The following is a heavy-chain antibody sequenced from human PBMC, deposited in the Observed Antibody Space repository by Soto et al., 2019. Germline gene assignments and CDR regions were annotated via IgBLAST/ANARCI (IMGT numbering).Heavy chain of an antibody. Sequence: PSETLSLTCTVSGGSISSGGYYWSWIRQHPGKGLEWIGYIYYSGSTYYNPSLKSRVTISVDTSKNQFSPKLSSVTAADTAVYYNARYLSAVTAVTFLDYWGQGTLVTVSS. D-gene: IGHD4-17*01. J-gene: IGHJ4*02. CDR2: IYYSGST. V-gene: IGHV4-31*03. CDR3: ARYLSAVTAVTFLDY. CDR1: GGSISSGGYY.